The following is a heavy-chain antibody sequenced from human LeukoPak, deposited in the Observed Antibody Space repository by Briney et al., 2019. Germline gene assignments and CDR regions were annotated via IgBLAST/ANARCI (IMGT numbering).Heavy chain of an antibody. CDR2: IYYSGST. CDR3: ARHVWEQGDYFDY. J-gene: IGHJ4*02. D-gene: IGHD1-26*01. Sequence: PSETLSLTCTVSGGSISSYYWSWIRQPPGKGLGWIGYIYYSGSTNYNPSLKSRVTISVDTSKNQFSLKLSSVTAADTAVYYCARHVWEQGDYFDYWGQGTLVTVSS. V-gene: IGHV4-59*08. CDR1: GGSISSYY.